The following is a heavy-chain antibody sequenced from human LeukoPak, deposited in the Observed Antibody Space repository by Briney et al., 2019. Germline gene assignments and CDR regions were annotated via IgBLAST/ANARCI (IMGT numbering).Heavy chain of an antibody. CDR1: GGSFSGYY. CDR3: AKTLLWFGELRDY. CDR2: INHSGST. Sequence: SETLSLTCAVYGGSFSGYYWSWIRQPPGKGLEWIGEINHSGSTNYNPSLKSRVTISVDTSKNQFSLKLSSVTAADTAVYYCAKTLLWFGELRDYWGQGTLVTVSS. J-gene: IGHJ4*02. D-gene: IGHD3-10*01. V-gene: IGHV4-34*01.